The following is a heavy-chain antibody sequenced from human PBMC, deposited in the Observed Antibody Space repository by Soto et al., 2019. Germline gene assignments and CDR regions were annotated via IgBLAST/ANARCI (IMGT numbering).Heavy chain of an antibody. CDR2: IIDSGGST. D-gene: IGHD2-2*01. CDR3: ARVVPAAMYYYYGMDV. V-gene: IGHV3-23*01. J-gene: IGHJ6*02. Sequence: GGSLRLSCAASGFTFSSYAMGWVRQDPGKGLEWVSDIIDSGGSTYYADSVKGRFTISRDNSKNTLYLQMNSLRAEDTAVYYCARVVPAAMYYYYGMDVWGQGTTVTVSS. CDR1: GFTFSSYA.